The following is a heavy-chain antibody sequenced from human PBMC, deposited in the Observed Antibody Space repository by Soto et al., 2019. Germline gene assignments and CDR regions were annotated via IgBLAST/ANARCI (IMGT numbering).Heavy chain of an antibody. CDR2: IHHSGGI. V-gene: IGHV4-4*02. D-gene: IGHD6-25*01. J-gene: IGHJ4*02. CDR1: GDSMNSADW. CDR3: VCNGYYSLDH. Sequence: QVQLQESDPGLVKPSGTLSLTCAVSGDSMNSADWWSWVRQPPGKGLEWIGGIHHSGGINYHPSLRSRVTISVDMSKNQFSLNLSSVTAADTAVYFCVCNGYYSLDHWGQGTLVIVSP.